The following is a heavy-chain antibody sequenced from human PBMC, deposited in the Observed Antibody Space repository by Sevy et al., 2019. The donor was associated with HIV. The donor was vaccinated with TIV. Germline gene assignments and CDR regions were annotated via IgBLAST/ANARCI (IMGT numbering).Heavy chain of an antibody. Sequence: GGSRRLSCAASGFSFSSYGMYWVRQAPGKGLEWVARIGYDGSDKYYGDSVKGRVTISRDNSKKTLYLQMNSLRAEDTAVYYCAKNGDSPYYKYAMDIWGQGTTVTVSS. V-gene: IGHV3-30*02. CDR1: GFSFSSYG. J-gene: IGHJ6*02. CDR3: AKNGDSPYYKYAMDI. D-gene: IGHD4-17*01. CDR2: IGYDGSDK.